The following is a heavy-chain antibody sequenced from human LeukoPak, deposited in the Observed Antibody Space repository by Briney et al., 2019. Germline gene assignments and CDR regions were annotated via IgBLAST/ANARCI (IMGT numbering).Heavy chain of an antibody. D-gene: IGHD2-8*01. J-gene: IGHJ5*02. V-gene: IGHV4-39*07. CDR3: AAMYTSSHS. Sequence: SETLSLTCTVSGGSISSSSYYWGWISQPPGKGLEWIGSIYYSGSTYYNPSLKSRVTISVDTSKNQFSLKVISVTAADTAVYYCAAMYTSSHSWGQGTLVTVSS. CDR2: IYYSGST. CDR1: GGSISSSSYY.